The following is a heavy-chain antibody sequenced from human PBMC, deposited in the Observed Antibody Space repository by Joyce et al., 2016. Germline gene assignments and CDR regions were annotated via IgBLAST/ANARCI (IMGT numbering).Heavy chain of an antibody. D-gene: IGHD2-21*02. V-gene: IGHV1-24*01. CDR1: GDALTELA. CDR3: TSERTAETTGFDP. Sequence: QVQLVQSGTEVKMPGASVKVSCKVYGDALTELALHWVRQVPGKGPEWMGVFKPEEDRIVYALKFRDRVTVTEDRSTDTGYLGMRGLWSDDTATYYCTSERTAETTGFDPWGQGTQVLVTT. J-gene: IGHJ5*02. CDR2: FKPEEDRI.